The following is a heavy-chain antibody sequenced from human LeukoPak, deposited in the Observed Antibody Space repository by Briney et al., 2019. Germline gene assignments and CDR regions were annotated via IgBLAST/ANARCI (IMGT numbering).Heavy chain of an antibody. CDR1: GGSISSYY. CDR2: INHSGST. V-gene: IGHV4-34*01. J-gene: IGHJ6*02. CDR3: ARGRPRDSKYYYYYYGMDV. Sequence: SETLSLTCTVSGGSISSYYWSWVRQPPGKGLEWIGEINHSGSTNYNPSLKSRVTISVDTSKNQFSLKLSSVTAADTAVYYCARGRPRDSKYYYYYYGMDVWGQGTMVTVSS. D-gene: IGHD3-22*01.